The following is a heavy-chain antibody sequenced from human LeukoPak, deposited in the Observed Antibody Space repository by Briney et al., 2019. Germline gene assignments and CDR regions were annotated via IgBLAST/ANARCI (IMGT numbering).Heavy chain of an antibody. CDR3: ARVVSDCSSTSCYYDAFDI. D-gene: IGHD2-2*01. V-gene: IGHV4-30-2*01. CDR2: IYHSGST. Sequence: PSETLSLTCAVSGGSISSGGYSWSWIRQPPGKGLEWIGYIYHSGSTYYNPSLKGRVTISVDTSKNQFSLKLSSVTAADTAVYYCARVVSDCSSTSCYYDAFDIWGQGTMVTVSS. J-gene: IGHJ3*02. CDR1: GGSISSGGYS.